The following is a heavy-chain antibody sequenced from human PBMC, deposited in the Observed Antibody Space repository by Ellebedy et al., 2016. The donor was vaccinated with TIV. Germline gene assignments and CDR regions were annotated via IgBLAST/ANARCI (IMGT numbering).Heavy chain of an antibody. CDR3: ANLHSSGWGNWFDP. CDR2: INNDGSST. D-gene: IGHD6-19*01. V-gene: IGHV3-74*01. J-gene: IGHJ5*02. CDR1: GFTFSSYW. Sequence: GGSLRLSCAASGFTFSSYWMHWVRQAPGKGLVWVARINNDGSSTNYADSVKGRFTISRDNAKNTLYLQMNSLRAEDTALYYCANLHSSGWGNWFDPWGQGTLVTVSS.